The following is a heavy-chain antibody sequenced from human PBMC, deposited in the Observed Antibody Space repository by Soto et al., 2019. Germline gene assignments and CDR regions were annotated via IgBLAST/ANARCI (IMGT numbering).Heavy chain of an antibody. J-gene: IGHJ6*02. CDR1: GFTFSSYG. V-gene: IGHV3-30*18. CDR2: ISYDGSNK. Sequence: GGSLRLSCAASGFTFSSYGMHWVRQAPGKGLEWVAVISYDGSNKYYADSVKGRFTISRDNSKNTLYLQMNSLRAEDTAVYYCAKDITYYDFWSGYRYYYGMDVWGQGTTVTVSS. CDR3: AKDITYYDFWSGYRYYYGMDV. D-gene: IGHD3-3*01.